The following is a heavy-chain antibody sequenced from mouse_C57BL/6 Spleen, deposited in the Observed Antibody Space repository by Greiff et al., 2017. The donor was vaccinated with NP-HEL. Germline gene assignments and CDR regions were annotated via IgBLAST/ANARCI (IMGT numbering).Heavy chain of an antibody. J-gene: IGHJ4*01. D-gene: IGHD4-1*01. V-gene: IGHV1-69*01. CDR3: ARSTGISYAMDY. CDR2: IDPSDSYT. Sequence: QVQLQQPGAELVMPGASVKLSCKASGYTFTSYWMHWVKQRPGQGLEWIGEIDPSDSYTNYNQKFKGKSTLTVDKSSSTAYMQLSSLTSEDSAVYYCARSTGISYAMDYWGQGTSVTVSS. CDR1: GYTFTSYW.